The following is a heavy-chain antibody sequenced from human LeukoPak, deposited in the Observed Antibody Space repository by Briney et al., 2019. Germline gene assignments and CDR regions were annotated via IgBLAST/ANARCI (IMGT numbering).Heavy chain of an antibody. J-gene: IGHJ4*02. V-gene: IGHV1-46*01. CDR3: ARDRSSGPTWDY. CDR2: INPSGGST. Sequence: GESLKISCKGSGYTFTSYYMHWVRQAPGQGLEWMGIINPSGGSTSYAQKFQGRVTMTRDMSTSTVYMELSSLRSEDTAVYCCARDRSSGPTWDYWGRGTLVTVSS. CDR1: GYTFTSYY. D-gene: IGHD3-22*01.